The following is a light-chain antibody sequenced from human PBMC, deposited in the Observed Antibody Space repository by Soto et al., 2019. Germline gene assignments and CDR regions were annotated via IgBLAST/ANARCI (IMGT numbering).Light chain of an antibody. J-gene: IGLJ1*01. CDR2: EVS. V-gene: IGLV2-14*01. CDR1: SSYVGRYNY. Sequence: QCVLAQPASVSGSPGQSITISCTGTSSYVGRYNYVSWYQQHPGKAPKLMIHEVSYRPSGVSSRFSGSKSGNTAPLTISGLQAEDEAEYHCCSYTNRATYVFGTGTKVTVL. CDR3: CSYTNRATYV.